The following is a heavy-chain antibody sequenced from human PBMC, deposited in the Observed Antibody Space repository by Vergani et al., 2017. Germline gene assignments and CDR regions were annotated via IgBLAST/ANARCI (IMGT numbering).Heavy chain of an antibody. J-gene: IGHJ4*02. CDR2: ISSNGGST. CDR1: GFTFSTYA. Sequence: EVQLVESGGGLVQPGGSLRLSCSASGFTFSTYAMHWVRQAPGKGLEYVSAISSNGGSTFYADSVKGRFTISRDNSKNTLYLQVSSLRAEDTAVYYCVKGSFSVGDYGEYNYWGQGTLVTVSS. D-gene: IGHD4-17*01. CDR3: VKGSFSVGDYGEYNY. V-gene: IGHV3-64D*06.